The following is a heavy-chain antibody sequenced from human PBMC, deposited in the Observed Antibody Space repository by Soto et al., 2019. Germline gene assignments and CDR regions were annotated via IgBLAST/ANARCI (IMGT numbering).Heavy chain of an antibody. J-gene: IGHJ6*02. D-gene: IGHD3-10*01. Sequence: SETLSLTCTVSGGAITTYYWTGIRQPTGKGLEWIGRIYRSGSTEYNPSLQSRVTLSLDTSNNQFSLRLTCVTAAETAVYDCARQGSMVRGVSLGDYYYGMDVWGQGTTVTVSS. CDR1: GGAITTYY. V-gene: IGHV4-4*07. CDR3: ARQGSMVRGVSLGDYYYGMDV. CDR2: IYRSGST.